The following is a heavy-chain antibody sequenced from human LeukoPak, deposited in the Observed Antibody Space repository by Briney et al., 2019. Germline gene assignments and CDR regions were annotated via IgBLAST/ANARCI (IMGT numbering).Heavy chain of an antibody. CDR3: AKDLKGYYGSGSYPH. CDR2: ISGSGGST. CDR1: GFTFSDYY. V-gene: IGHV3-23*01. D-gene: IGHD3-10*01. J-gene: IGHJ4*02. Sequence: PGGSLRLSCAASGFTFSDYYMTWIRQAPGKGLEWVSAISGSGGSTFYTDSVKGRFTISRDNSKNTLYLQMNSLRAEDTAVYYCAKDLKGYYGSGSYPHWGQGTLVTVSS.